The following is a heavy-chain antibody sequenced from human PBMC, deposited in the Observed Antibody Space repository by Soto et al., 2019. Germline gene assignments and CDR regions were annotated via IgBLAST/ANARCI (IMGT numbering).Heavy chain of an antibody. CDR1: GGSLSSNFYY. J-gene: IGHJ4*02. Sequence: SETLSLTCNVSGGSLSSNFYYWAWIRQPPGKGLEWIGSISHRGNTYYSPSLRSRFTMSVDTSSTQFSLNLSAVTAADSAVYYWARHALDATGWYQTFDVWGQGSPVTVSS. V-gene: IGHV4-39*01. CDR2: ISHRGNT. CDR3: ARHALDATGWYQTFDV. D-gene: IGHD6-19*01.